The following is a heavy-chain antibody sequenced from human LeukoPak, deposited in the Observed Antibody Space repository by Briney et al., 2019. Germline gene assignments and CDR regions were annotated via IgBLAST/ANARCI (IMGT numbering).Heavy chain of an antibody. V-gene: IGHV1-46*01. Sequence: ASVKVSCKASGYTFTSYYMHWVRQAPGQGLEWMGIINPSGGSTSYAQKFQGRVTMTRDTSTSTVYMELSSLRSEDTAVYYCAREGSGAVAGTEYFQHWGQGTLVTVSS. J-gene: IGHJ1*01. CDR2: INPSGGST. D-gene: IGHD6-19*01. CDR1: GYTFTSYY. CDR3: AREGSGAVAGTEYFQH.